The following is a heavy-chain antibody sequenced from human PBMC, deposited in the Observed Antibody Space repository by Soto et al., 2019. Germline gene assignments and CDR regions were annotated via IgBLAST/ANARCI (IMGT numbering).Heavy chain of an antibody. CDR1: GCSISSSNW. V-gene: IGHV4-4*02. CDR2: IYHSGST. Sequence: PSETLSLTCAVSGCSISSSNWWSWVRQPPGKGLEWIGEIYHSGSTNYNPSLKSRVTISVDKSKNQFSLKLSSVTAADTAVYYCARVLYDFWSGYFRSGWFDPWGQGTLVTVSS. D-gene: IGHD3-3*01. J-gene: IGHJ5*02. CDR3: ARVLYDFWSGYFRSGWFDP.